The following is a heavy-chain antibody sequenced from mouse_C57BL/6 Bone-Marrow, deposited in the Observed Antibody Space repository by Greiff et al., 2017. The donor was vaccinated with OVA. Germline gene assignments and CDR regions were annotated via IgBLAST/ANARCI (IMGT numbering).Heavy chain of an antibody. CDR3: ARRPQATTVVAPMDY. CDR1: GYTFTSYG. D-gene: IGHD1-1*01. J-gene: IGHJ4*01. CDR2: IYPRSGNT. V-gene: IGHV1-81*01. Sequence: LQESGAELARPGASVKLSCKASGYTFTSYGISWVKQRTGQGLEWIGEIYPRSGNTYYNEKFKGKATLTADKSSSTAYMELRSLTSEDSAVYFCARRPQATTVVAPMDYWGQGTSVTVSS.